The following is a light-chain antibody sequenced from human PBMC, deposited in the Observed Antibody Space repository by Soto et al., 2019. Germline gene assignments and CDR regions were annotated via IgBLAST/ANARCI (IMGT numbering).Light chain of an antibody. CDR3: QQSYISPWT. CDR2: AAS. CDR1: QTISTY. J-gene: IGKJ1*01. V-gene: IGKV1-39*01. Sequence: DIQMTQSPSSLSASIGDRVTITCRASQTISTYLNWYQQQPGKAPKLLIYAASTLQSGVPSRFSGSGSGTEFTLTISSLHPEDFASYCCQQSYISPWTFGQETKVDIK.